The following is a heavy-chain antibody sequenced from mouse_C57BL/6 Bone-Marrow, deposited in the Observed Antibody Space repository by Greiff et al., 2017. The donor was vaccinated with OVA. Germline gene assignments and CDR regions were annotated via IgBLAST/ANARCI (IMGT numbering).Heavy chain of an antibody. J-gene: IGHJ1*03. V-gene: IGHV1-63*01. Sequence: VKLQQSGAELVRPGTSVKMPCKASGYTFTNYWIGWAKQRPGHGLEWIGDIYPGGGYTNYNEKFKGKATLTADKSSSTAYMQFSSLTSEDSAIYYCATSNPEGYFDVWGTGTTVTVSS. CDR2: IYPGGGYT. CDR1: GYTFTNYW. D-gene: IGHD2-5*01. CDR3: ATSNPEGYFDV.